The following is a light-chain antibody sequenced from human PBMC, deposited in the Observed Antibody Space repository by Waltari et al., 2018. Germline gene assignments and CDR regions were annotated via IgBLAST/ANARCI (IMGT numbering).Light chain of an antibody. Sequence: EIVLTQSPATLSLSPGERATLSCRASQSVSSLLAWYQQKPGQAPRLLLYDASNRATCIPARFSGSGSGTDFTLTISSLEPEEFVVYYCQQRSNFSFGGGTKVEIK. V-gene: IGKV3-11*01. CDR3: QQRSNFS. CDR2: DAS. CDR1: QSVSSL. J-gene: IGKJ4*01.